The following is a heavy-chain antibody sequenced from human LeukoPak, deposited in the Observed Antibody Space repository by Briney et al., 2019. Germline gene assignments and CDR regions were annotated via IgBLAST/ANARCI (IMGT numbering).Heavy chain of an antibody. CDR1: GGSISSYY. J-gene: IGHJ3*02. CDR2: IYYSGST. V-gene: IGHV4-59*01. Sequence: SETLSLTCTVSGGSISSYYWSWIRQPPGKGLEWIGYIYYSGSTNYNPSLKSRVTISVDTSKNQFSLKLSSVTAADAAVYYCARDDTTNDAFDIWGQGTMVTVSS. D-gene: IGHD1-26*01. CDR3: ARDDTTNDAFDI.